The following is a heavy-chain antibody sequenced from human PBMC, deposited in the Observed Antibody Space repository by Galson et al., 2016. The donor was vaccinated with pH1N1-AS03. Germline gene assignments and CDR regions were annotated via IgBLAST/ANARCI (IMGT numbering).Heavy chain of an antibody. V-gene: IGHV1-69*02. Sequence: SVKVSCKASGGNFIRYTISWVRQAPGQGLEWMGRIIPILGMTNYAQKFQGRVTITADTSTSTAYMELGSLTSEDTAVYYCVIMWKPTVLDIWCRGTMVTVSS. CDR2: IIPILGMT. CDR1: GGNFIRYT. D-gene: IGHD3-16*01. CDR3: VIMWKPTVLDI. J-gene: IGHJ3*02.